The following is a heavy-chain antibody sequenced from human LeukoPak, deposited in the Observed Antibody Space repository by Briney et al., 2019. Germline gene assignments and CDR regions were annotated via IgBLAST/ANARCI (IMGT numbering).Heavy chain of an antibody. CDR1: GGSISSGSYY. CDR2: IYTSGTT. J-gene: IGHJ3*02. Sequence: PSETLSLTCTVSGGSISSGSYYWSWIRQPAGKGLEWIGNIYTSGTTNYNPSLKSRVTVSVDTSKNQFSLKLNSVTAADTAVYYCARGPYSAFDIWGQGTMVTVSS. CDR3: ARGPYSAFDI. D-gene: IGHD4-11*01. V-gene: IGHV4-61*09.